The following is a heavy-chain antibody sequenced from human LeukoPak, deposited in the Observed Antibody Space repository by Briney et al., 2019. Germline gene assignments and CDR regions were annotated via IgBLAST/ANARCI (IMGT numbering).Heavy chain of an antibody. CDR3: ARVSYYYDSSTYAFDI. J-gene: IGHJ3*02. Sequence: GGSLRLSCAASGFTFSNFGINWVRQAPGKGLVWVSRVSGDGRTTPYADSVRGRFTISRDNARNTMYLLMNSLRPEDTAVYYCARVSYYYDSSTYAFDIWGQGTTVIVSS. CDR1: GFTFSNFG. V-gene: IGHV3-74*01. CDR2: VSGDGRTT. D-gene: IGHD3-22*01.